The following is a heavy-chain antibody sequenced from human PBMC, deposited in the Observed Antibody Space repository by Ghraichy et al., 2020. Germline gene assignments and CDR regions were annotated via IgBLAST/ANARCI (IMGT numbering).Heavy chain of an antibody. V-gene: IGHV1-69*06. CDR2: IIPVFGTR. Sequence: SVKVSCKASGGTFSNYAISWVRQAPGQGLEWMGGIIPVFGTRNYAQKLQGRVTITADKSTSTAYMELSSLRSEDTAVYYCAREEKKGEHYYYGMDVWGQGTTVTVSS. D-gene: IGHD1-26*01. CDR3: AREEKKGEHYYYGMDV. J-gene: IGHJ6*02. CDR1: GGTFSNYA.